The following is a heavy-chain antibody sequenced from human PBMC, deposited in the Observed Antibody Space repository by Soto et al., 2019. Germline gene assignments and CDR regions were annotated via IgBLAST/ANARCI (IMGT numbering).Heavy chain of an antibody. V-gene: IGHV3-11*01. Sequence: GGSLRLSCAVSGFTFSDYYMSWIRQAPGKGLEWVSYISSRGSSIYYADSVKGRFTISRDNAKNSLYLQMNGLRAEDTAVYYCARGYYDFWSGYYISPYGMDVWGQGTTVTVSS. CDR3: ARGYYDFWSGYYISPYGMDV. CDR1: GFTFSDYY. D-gene: IGHD3-3*01. J-gene: IGHJ6*02. CDR2: ISSRGSSI.